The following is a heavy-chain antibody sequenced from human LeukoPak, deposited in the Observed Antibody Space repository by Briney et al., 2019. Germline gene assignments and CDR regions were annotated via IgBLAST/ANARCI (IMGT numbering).Heavy chain of an antibody. J-gene: IGHJ4*02. CDR1: GGTFSSYT. D-gene: IGHD4-17*01. CDR3: ARARNPYGDFDY. CDR2: IIPILGIA. V-gene: IGHV1-69*02. Sequence: SVKVSCKASGGTFSSYTISWVRQAPGQGLEWMGRIIPILGIANYAQKFQGRVTITADKSTSTAYVELSSLRSEDTAVYYCARARNPYGDFDYWGQGTLVTVSS.